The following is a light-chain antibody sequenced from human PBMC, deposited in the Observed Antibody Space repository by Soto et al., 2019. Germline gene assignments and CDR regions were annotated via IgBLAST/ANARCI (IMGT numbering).Light chain of an antibody. CDR3: QQYNSYWP. Sequence: DIQMTQSPATLSAYVRDRVTITCRASQSISSWLAWYQQKPGKAPKLLIYDASSLESGVPSRFSGSGSGTEFTLTISSLQPDDFATYYCQQYNSYWPFGQGTNVDIK. CDR2: DAS. CDR1: QSISSW. J-gene: IGKJ1*01. V-gene: IGKV1-5*01.